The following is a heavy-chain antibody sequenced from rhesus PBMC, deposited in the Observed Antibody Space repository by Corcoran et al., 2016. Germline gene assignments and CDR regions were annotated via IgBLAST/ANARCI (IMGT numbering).Heavy chain of an antibody. CDR2: IYVSSTST. CDR3: ARDSYNFWSGYY. V-gene: IGHV4S10*01. Sequence: QVQLQESGPGVVKPSETLSLTCAVSVGSILDSSRCSWIRQPPGKGLEWIGYIYVSSTSTNYNPSLKSRVTISKDTSKNQFSLKLSSVTAADTAVYYCARDSYNFWSGYYWGQGVLVTVSS. D-gene: IGHD3-3*01. CDR1: VGSILDSSR. J-gene: IGHJ4*01.